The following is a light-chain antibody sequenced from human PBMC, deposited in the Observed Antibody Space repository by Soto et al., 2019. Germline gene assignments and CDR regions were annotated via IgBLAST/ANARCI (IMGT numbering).Light chain of an antibody. CDR1: GSSIGTNT. Sequence: QLVLTQPPSASGTPGQRVTISCSGSGSSIGTNTVNWYRQLPGTAPKLLIYGNNQRPSGVPDRFSGSKSGTSASLGISGLQSEDEADYYCAAWDGSLNNVLFGGGTKLTVL. J-gene: IGLJ2*01. V-gene: IGLV1-44*01. CDR2: GNN. CDR3: AAWDGSLNNVL.